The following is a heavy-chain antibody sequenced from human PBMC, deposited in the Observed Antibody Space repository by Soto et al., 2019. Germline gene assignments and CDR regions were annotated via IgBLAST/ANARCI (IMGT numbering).Heavy chain of an antibody. Sequence: ASVKVSCKASGYTFTSYDINWVRQATGQGLEWMGWMNPNSGNTGYAQKFQGRVTMTRNTSISTAYMELSSLRSEDTDVYYCARAPDIVVVPAAYPFDYWGQGTLVTVSS. CDR1: GYTFTSYD. V-gene: IGHV1-8*01. CDR3: ARAPDIVVVPAAYPFDY. J-gene: IGHJ4*02. D-gene: IGHD2-2*01. CDR2: MNPNSGNT.